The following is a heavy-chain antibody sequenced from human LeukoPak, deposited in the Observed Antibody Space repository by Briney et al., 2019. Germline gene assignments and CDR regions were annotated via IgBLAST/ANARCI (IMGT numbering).Heavy chain of an antibody. CDR2: INPNGGST. Sequence: ASVKVSCKASGYTFTNYGISWVRQAPGQGLEWMGIINPNGGSTSYAQKFQDRVTMTRDTSTSTLYMELSSLRSEDTAVYYCARGNPTNYGAYLYYFDYWGQGTLVTVSS. D-gene: IGHD4-17*01. CDR3: ARGNPTNYGAYLYYFDY. V-gene: IGHV1-46*01. J-gene: IGHJ4*02. CDR1: GYTFTNYG.